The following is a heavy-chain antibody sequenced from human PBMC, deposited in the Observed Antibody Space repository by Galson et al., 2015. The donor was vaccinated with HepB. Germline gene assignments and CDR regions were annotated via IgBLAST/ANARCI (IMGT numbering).Heavy chain of an antibody. CDR1: GFNFSRYA. J-gene: IGHJ4*02. D-gene: IGHD6-13*01. V-gene: IGHV3-33*01. Sequence: SLRLSCAASGFNFSRYAIHWVRQAPGKGLECVAVRDSVKGRFTISTDNYKNTLSLLINSLRDEDTAIYYCARSPAAAGHFDFWGQGTLLTVSS. CDR3: ARSPAAAGHFDF.